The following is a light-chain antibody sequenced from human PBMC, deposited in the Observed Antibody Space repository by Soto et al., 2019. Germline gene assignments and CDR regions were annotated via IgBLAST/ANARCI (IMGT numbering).Light chain of an antibody. Sequence: DVQMTQAPYSLSGSVGDRVTITCRASQSIISYLNWYQQKPGKAPKLLIYAASSLQSGVPSRFSGSGSGTDFTLTISSRQPEDFATYYCHQRYRTCPFGQGTKVDIK. CDR2: AAS. J-gene: IGKJ1*01. V-gene: IGKV1-39*01. CDR3: HQRYRTCP. CDR1: QSIISY.